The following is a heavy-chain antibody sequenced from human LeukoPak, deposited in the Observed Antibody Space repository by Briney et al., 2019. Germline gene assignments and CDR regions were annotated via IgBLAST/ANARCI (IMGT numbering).Heavy chain of an antibody. CDR3: AREARTERDAFDI. D-gene: IGHD1-1*01. CDR1: GFTLSTYW. V-gene: IGHV3-7*01. Sequence: GGSLRLSCAASGFTLSTYWMSWVRQAPGKGLEWVANTKEDGSEKYYVDSVKGRFTISRDNAKNSLFLQMNSLRAEDTAVCYCAREARTERDAFDIWGQGTMVTVSS. J-gene: IGHJ3*02. CDR2: TKEDGSEK.